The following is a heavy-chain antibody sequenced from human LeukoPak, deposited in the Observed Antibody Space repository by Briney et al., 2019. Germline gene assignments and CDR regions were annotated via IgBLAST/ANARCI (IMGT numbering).Heavy chain of an antibody. D-gene: IGHD6-19*01. CDR2: ISAYNGNT. CDR3: AREKIAVAGRHYDAFDI. Sequence: ASVKVSCKASGYTFTSYGISWVRQAPGQGLEWMGWISAYNGNTNYAQKLQGRVTMTTDTSTSTAYMELSSLRSEDTAVYYCAREKIAVAGRHYDAFDIWGQGTMVTVSS. J-gene: IGHJ3*02. CDR1: GYTFTSYG. V-gene: IGHV1-18*01.